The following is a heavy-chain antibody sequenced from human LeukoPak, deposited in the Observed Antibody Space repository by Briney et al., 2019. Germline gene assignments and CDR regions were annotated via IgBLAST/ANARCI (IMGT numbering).Heavy chain of an antibody. CDR2: ISYDGSNK. CDR1: GFTFSSYA. J-gene: IGHJ4*02. CDR3: ARIGEGSGPVYTDY. Sequence: QPGGSLRLSCAASGFTFSSYAMHWVRQAPGKGLEWVAVISYDGSNKYYADSVKGRFTISRDNSKNTLYLQMNSLRAEDTAVYYCARIGEGSGPVYTDYWGQGTLVTVSS. V-gene: IGHV3-30*04. D-gene: IGHD2-15*01.